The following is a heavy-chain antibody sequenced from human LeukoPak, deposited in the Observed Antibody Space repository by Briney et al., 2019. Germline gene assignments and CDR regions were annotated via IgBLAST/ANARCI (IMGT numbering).Heavy chain of an antibody. CDR3: ILLEWLNY. Sequence: GASVKVSCKASGYTFSNYGISWVRQAPGQGLEWMGWISAYNGNTNYAQKLQGRVTMTTDTSTSTAYMELRSLSSDDTAVYYCILLEWLNYWGQGTLVTVSS. CDR1: GYTFSNYG. CDR2: ISAYNGNT. J-gene: IGHJ4*02. D-gene: IGHD3-3*01. V-gene: IGHV1-18*01.